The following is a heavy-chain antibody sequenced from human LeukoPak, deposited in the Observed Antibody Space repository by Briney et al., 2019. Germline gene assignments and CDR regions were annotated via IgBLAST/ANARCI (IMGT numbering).Heavy chain of an antibody. J-gene: IGHJ4*02. CDR1: GGSFSGYY. V-gene: IGHV4-34*01. Sequence: KSSETLSLTCAVYGGSFSGYYWSWIRQPPGKGLEWIGEINHSGSTNYNPSLKSRVTISVDTSKNQFSLKLSSVTAADTAVYYCARGGRGITIFGVVITTTQYYFDYWGQGTLVTVSS. CDR3: ARGGRGITIFGVVITTTQYYFDY. CDR2: INHSGST. D-gene: IGHD3-3*01.